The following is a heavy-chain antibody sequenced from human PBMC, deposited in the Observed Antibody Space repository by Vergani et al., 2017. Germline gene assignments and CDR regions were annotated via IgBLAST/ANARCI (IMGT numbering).Heavy chain of an antibody. J-gene: IGHJ6*03. CDR3: ARWIPSSFSTYYYYYYMDV. Sequence: QVQLQESGPGLVKPSQTLSLTCTVSGGSISSGGYYWSWIRQHPGKGLEWIGYIYYSGSTYYNPSLKSRVTISVDTSKNQFSLKLSSVTAADTAVYYCARWIPSSFSTYYYYYYMDVWGKGTTVTVSS. D-gene: IGHD3-3*02. CDR2: IYYSGST. CDR1: GGSISSGGYY. V-gene: IGHV4-31*03.